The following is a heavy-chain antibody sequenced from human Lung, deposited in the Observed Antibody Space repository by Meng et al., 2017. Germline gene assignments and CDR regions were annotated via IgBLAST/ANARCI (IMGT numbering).Heavy chain of an antibody. Sequence: VQVVEAGGGLVPAWGSPGLSLSAFGFTFSTHWMHWGRQAPGKGLEWVSRITGDGSSTIYADSVQGRFTMSRDNAKNTLSLQMNSLRAEDTAVYYCARGGVTTDDWGQGTLVTVSS. V-gene: IGHV3-74*01. CDR2: ITGDGSST. CDR3: ARGGVTTDD. CDR1: GFTFSTHW. D-gene: IGHD4-17*01. J-gene: IGHJ4*02.